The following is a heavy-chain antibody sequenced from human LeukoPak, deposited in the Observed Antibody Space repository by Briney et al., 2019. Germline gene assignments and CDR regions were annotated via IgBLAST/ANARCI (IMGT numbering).Heavy chain of an antibody. CDR1: RYSFTTYW. CDR2: IYPGDSDT. D-gene: IGHD3-10*01. Sequence: GESLKISCQGSRYSFTTYWIGWVRQMPGKGLECMGIIYPGDSDTRYSPSFQGQVTISADKSINTAYLQWSSLKASDTAMYYCARLGTYWSNYYFEYWGQGTLVTVSS. J-gene: IGHJ4*02. V-gene: IGHV5-51*01. CDR3: ARLGTYWSNYYFEY.